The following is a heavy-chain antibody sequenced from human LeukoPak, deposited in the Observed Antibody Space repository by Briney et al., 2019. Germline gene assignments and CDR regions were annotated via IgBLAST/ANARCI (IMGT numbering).Heavy chain of an antibody. J-gene: IGHJ6*03. D-gene: IGHD6-6*01. V-gene: IGHV1-69*05. Sequence: SVTVSCKASGGTFSSYAISWVRQAPGQGLEWMGGIIPIFGTANYAQKFQGRVTITTDESTSTAYMELSSLRSEDTAVYYCARVIAARPYYYYYMDVWGKGTTVTVSS. CDR1: GGTFSSYA. CDR3: ARVIAARPYYYYYMDV. CDR2: IIPIFGTA.